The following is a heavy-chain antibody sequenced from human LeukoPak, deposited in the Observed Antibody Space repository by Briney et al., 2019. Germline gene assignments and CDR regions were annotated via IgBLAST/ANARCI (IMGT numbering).Heavy chain of an antibody. D-gene: IGHD3-10*01. V-gene: IGHV1-69*13. Sequence: SVKVSCKASGGTFSSYAISWVRQAPGQGLEWMGGIIPIFGTANYAQKFQGRVTITADESTSTAYMELSSLRSEDTAVYYCAGLDYCGSGSYGGGQGTLVTVSS. CDR3: AGLDYCGSGSYG. CDR2: IIPIFGTA. J-gene: IGHJ4*02. CDR1: GGTFSSYA.